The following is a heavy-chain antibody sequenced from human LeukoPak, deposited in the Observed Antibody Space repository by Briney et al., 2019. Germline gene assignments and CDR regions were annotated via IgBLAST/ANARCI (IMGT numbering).Heavy chain of an antibody. CDR1: GYTFTSYD. CDR3: ARDVAVADIDY. D-gene: IGHD6-19*01. V-gene: IGHV1-18*01. Sequence: ASVKVSCKASGYTFTSYDINWVRQATGQGLEWMGWISAYNGNTNYAQKLQGRVTMTTDTSTSTAYMELRSLRSDDTAMYYCARDVAVADIDYWGQGTLVTVSS. J-gene: IGHJ4*02. CDR2: ISAYNGNT.